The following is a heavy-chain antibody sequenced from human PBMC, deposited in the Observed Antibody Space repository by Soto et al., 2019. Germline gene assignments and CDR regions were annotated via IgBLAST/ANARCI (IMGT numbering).Heavy chain of an antibody. CDR3: ARQGSNEYYYYGMDV. V-gene: IGHV1-69*12. CDR1: GGTFSSYA. J-gene: IGHJ6*02. Sequence: QVQLVQSGAEVKKPGSSVKVSCKASGGTFSSYAINWVRQAPGQGLEWMGGIIRIFGTPDYAQRFQGRVTIPADESTGTAYMELSSLRSEDTAVYYCARQGSNEYYYYGMDVWGQGTRVTGSS. D-gene: IGHD3-10*01. CDR2: IIRIFGTP.